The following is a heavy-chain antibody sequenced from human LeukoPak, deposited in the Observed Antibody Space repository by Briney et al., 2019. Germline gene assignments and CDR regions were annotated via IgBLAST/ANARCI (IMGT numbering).Heavy chain of an antibody. V-gene: IGHV1-18*01. CDR3: ARVLPYGSGSYYFTDDVFDY. CDR2: ISAYNGNT. J-gene: IGHJ4*02. CDR1: GYTFTSYG. Sequence: ASVKVSCKASGYTFTSYGISWVRQAPGQGLEWMGWISAYNGNTNYAQKLQGRVTMTTDTSTSTAYMELRSLRSDDTAVYYCARVLPYGSGSYYFTDDVFDYWGQGTLVTVSS. D-gene: IGHD3-10*01.